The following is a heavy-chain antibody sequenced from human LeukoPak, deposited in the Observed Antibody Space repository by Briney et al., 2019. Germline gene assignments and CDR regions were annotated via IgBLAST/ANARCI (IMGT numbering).Heavy chain of an antibody. CDR1: GYTFTSYY. Sequence: APVKVSCKASGYTFTSYYMHWVRQAPGQGLEWMGIINPSGGSTSYAQKFQGRVTMTRDTSTSTVYMELSSLRSEDTAVYYCARALNDFWSGYYLDAFDIWGQGTMVTVSS. V-gene: IGHV1-46*03. D-gene: IGHD3-3*01. CDR2: INPSGGST. J-gene: IGHJ3*02. CDR3: ARALNDFWSGYYLDAFDI.